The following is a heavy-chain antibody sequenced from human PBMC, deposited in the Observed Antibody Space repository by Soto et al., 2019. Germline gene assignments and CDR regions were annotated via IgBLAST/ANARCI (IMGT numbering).Heavy chain of an antibody. CDR3: ARDGYSTVDY. Sequence: EVQLVESGGGLVQPGGSLRLSCAASGFTFSSYWMHWVRQAPGKGLVWVSRIKGDGSDTRYADSVKGRFTISRDNAKNTLYLQMNSLRAEDTAVYYCARDGYSTVDYWGQGALVTVSS. V-gene: IGHV3-74*01. CDR2: IKGDGSDT. CDR1: GFTFSSYW. D-gene: IGHD5-12*01. J-gene: IGHJ4*02.